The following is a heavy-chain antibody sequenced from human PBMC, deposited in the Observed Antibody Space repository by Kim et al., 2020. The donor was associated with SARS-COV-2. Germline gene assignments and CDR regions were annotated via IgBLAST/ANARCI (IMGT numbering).Heavy chain of an antibody. Sequence: TPYHKGRVTIAVDASKNQFSLKLGSVTAADTAVYYCARFYDSSGYYLAYWGQGTLVTVSS. D-gene: IGHD3-22*01. V-gene: IGHV4-59*01. CDR3: ARFYDSSGYYLAY. J-gene: IGHJ4*02.